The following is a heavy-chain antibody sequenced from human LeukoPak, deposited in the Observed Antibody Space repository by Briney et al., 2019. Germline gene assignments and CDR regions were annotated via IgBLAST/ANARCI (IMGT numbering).Heavy chain of an antibody. CDR1: GGSFSGYY. D-gene: IGHD2-2*01. V-gene: IGHV4-34*01. J-gene: IGHJ4*02. Sequence: KPSETLSLTCAVYGGSFSGYYWSWIRQPPGKGLEWIGEINHSGSTNYNPSLKSRVTISVDTSKNQFSLKLSSVTAADTAVYYCARGRGYWDIVVVPAATTFDYWGQGTLVTVSS. CDR3: ARGRGYWDIVVVPAATTFDY. CDR2: INHSGST.